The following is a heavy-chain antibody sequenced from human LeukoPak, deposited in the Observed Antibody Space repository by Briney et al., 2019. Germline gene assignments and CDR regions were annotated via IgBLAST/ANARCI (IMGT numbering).Heavy chain of an antibody. CDR2: MYYGGST. J-gene: IGHJ4*02. D-gene: IGHD6-13*01. CDR1: GGSISSYY. V-gene: IGHV4-59*08. CDR3: ATSAYSNSWYYFDS. Sequence: SETLSLTCSVSGGSISSYYWTWIRQPPGKGLEWIAYMYYGGSTNYNPSLKSRVTISVDTSKNQFSLKLNSVTAADTATYYCATSAYSNSWYYFDSWGQGTLVTVSS.